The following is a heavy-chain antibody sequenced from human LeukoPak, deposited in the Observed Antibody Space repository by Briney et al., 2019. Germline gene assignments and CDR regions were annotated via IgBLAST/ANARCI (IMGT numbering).Heavy chain of an antibody. V-gene: IGHV3-7*01. Sequence: GGSLRLSCGASGFTFSSHWMSWVRQALGKGLEWVANINQDGSRKNYVGSVKGRFTISRDNAKNSLELQMNSLRVEDTAVYYCVRCDGYNSCYFDYWGQGTLVTVSS. CDR3: VRCDGYNSCYFDY. CDR2: INQDGSRK. J-gene: IGHJ4*02. CDR1: GFTFSSHW. D-gene: IGHD5-24*01.